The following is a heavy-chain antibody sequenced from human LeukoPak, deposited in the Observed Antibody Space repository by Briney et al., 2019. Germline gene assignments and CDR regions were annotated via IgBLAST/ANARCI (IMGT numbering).Heavy chain of an antibody. J-gene: IGHJ4*02. CDR1: GFTFDDYA. D-gene: IGHD3-22*01. V-gene: IGHV3-9*03. CDR2: ISWNSGSI. Sequence: GRSLRLSCAASGFTFDDYAMHWVRQAPGKGLGWVSGISWNSGSIGYADSVKGRFTISRDNAKNSLYLQMNSLRAEDMALYYCAKDIGRYYYDSSGYYDYWGQGTLVTVSS. CDR3: AKDIGRYYYDSSGYYDY.